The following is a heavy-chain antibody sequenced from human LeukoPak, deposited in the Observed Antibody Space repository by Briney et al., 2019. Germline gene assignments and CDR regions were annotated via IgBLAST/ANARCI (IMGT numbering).Heavy chain of an antibody. CDR3: ATSSNSRLSS. CDR1: GLTRTNYW. J-gene: IGHJ5*02. CDR2: INHDASEK. V-gene: IGHV3-7*01. D-gene: IGHD6-6*01. Sequence: GGALRLSCTASGLTRTNYWMIWVRQAPGKGLEWVANINHDASEKYYVDSVGGGFTISRETAKISLCLQMKRPRAEKTGLYYTATSSNSRLSSWGQGTLVTVSS.